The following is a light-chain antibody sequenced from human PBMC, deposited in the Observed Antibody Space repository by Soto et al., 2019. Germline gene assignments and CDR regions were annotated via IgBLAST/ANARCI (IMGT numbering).Light chain of an antibody. CDR3: QQYGSSPLT. CDR2: GAS. CDR1: QSVSSSY. Sequence: EIVLAQSPVTLSWSPGERSTLSCRASQSVSSSYLAWYQQKPGQAPRLLIYGASSRATGIPDRFSGSGSGTDFTLTISRLEPEDFAVYYCQQYGSSPLTFGGGTKVDI. J-gene: IGKJ4*01. V-gene: IGKV3-20*01.